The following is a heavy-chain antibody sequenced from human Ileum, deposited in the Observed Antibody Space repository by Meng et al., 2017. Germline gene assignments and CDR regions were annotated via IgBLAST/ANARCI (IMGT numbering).Heavy chain of an antibody. CDR3: ARDYGGNSGWFDP. CDR2: MNPDSGNT. D-gene: IGHD4-23*01. J-gene: IGHJ5*02. V-gene: IGHV1-8*01. CDR1: GYTFTSYD. Sequence: VQLVESGAEVKKPGASVKVSCKASGYTFTSYDINWVRQASGQGLGWLGWMNPDSGNTGYAQKFQGRVTITRDTSRTTAYMELSSLRSEDTAVYYCARDYGGNSGWFDPWGQGTLVTVSS.